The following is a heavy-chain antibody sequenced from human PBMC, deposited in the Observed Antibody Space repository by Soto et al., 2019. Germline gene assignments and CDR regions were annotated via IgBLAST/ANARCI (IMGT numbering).Heavy chain of an antibody. D-gene: IGHD2-15*01. V-gene: IGHV3-53*01. CDR3: ARIPYGSGGSCYSGWYFDL. CDR1: GFTVSSNH. CDR2: IYSGGNT. J-gene: IGHJ2*01. Sequence: EVQLVESGGGLIQPGGSLRLSCAASGFTVSSNHMSWVRQAPGKGLEWVSVIYSGGNTYYADSVKGRFTISRDNSKNTVFVQMNSLRAEDTAVYYCARIPYGSGGSCYSGWYFDLWGRGIVVTVSS.